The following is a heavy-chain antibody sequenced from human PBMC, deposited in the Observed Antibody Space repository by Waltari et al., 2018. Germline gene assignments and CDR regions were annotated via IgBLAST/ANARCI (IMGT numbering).Heavy chain of an antibody. Sequence: QVQLQESGPGLVKPSETLSLTCTVSGGSISSHYWSWIRQPPGKGREWMGYIYYSWSTNYNPSLKSRVTISVDTSKNQFSLKLSSVTAADTAVYYCARRTAYDYVWGSYRSNRDAFDIWGQGTMVTVSS. CDR3: ARRTAYDYVWGSYRSNRDAFDI. D-gene: IGHD3-16*02. J-gene: IGHJ3*02. CDR1: GGSISSHY. CDR2: IYYSWST. V-gene: IGHV4-59*11.